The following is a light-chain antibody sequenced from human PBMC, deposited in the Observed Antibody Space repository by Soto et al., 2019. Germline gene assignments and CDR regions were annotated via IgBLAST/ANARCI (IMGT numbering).Light chain of an antibody. CDR3: QTWGTGDVV. J-gene: IGLJ2*01. CDR1: SGHSTYA. Sequence: QSVLTQSPSASASLGASVRLTCTLSSGHSTYAIAWHQQQPEKGPRYLMKLNSDGSHNKGDGIPDRFSGSSSGAERYLTISSLQSEDEADYYCQTWGTGDVVFGGGTKLTVL. CDR2: LNSDGSH. V-gene: IGLV4-69*01.